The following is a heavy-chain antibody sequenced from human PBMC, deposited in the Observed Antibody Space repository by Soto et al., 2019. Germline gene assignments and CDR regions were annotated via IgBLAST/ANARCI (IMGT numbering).Heavy chain of an antibody. D-gene: IGHD2-15*01. CDR1: GFTFSIYS. V-gene: IGHV3-21*01. CDR2: ISSSSSYI. CDR3: ARVLRLYCSGGSCYSSYYYYGMDV. Sequence: GGSLRLSFSASGFTFSIYSMNWFRQAPGKGLEWVSSISSSSSYIYYADSVKGRFTISRDNAKSSLYLQMNSLRAEDTAVYYCARVLRLYCSGGSCYSSYYYYGMDVWGQGTTVTVSS. J-gene: IGHJ6*02.